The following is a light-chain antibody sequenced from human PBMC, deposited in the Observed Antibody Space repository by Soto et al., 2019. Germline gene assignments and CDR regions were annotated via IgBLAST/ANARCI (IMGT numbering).Light chain of an antibody. CDR3: VLYMGSGLWV. J-gene: IGLJ3*02. V-gene: IGLV8-61*01. CDR1: SGSVSTSYY. Sequence: QAVVTQEPSFSVSPGGTVTLTCGSSSGSVSTSYYPSWYQQTPGQAPRTLIYSTNTRSSGVPDRFSGSILGNKAALTITGAQADDESDYYCVLYMGSGLWVFGGGTQLTVL. CDR2: STN.